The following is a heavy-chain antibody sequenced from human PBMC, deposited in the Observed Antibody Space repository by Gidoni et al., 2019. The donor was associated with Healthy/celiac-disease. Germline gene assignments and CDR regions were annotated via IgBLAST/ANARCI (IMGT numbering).Heavy chain of an antibody. CDR2: INHSGST. J-gene: IGHJ4*02. Sequence: QVQLQQWGAGLLKPSETLSLTCAVYGGSFSGYYWSWLRQPPGKGLEWIGEINHSGSTNYNPSLKSRVTISVDTSKNQFSLKLSSVTAADTAVYYCARGSLLGYCSGGSCYRGPFGYWGQGTLVTVSS. V-gene: IGHV4-34*01. D-gene: IGHD2-15*01. CDR1: GGSFSGYY. CDR3: ARGSLLGYCSGGSCYRGPFGY.